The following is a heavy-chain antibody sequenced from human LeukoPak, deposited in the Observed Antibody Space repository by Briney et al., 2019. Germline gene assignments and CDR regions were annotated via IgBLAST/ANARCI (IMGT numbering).Heavy chain of an antibody. D-gene: IGHD1-14*01. CDR2: LYTSRST. J-gene: IGHJ4*02. CDR3: ATGESLDY. V-gene: IGHV4-4*07. Sequence: PSETLSLTCTVSGTSISSHYWSWIRQPAGKGLEWIGRLYTSRSTKYNPSLKSRVSMSVDTSKNEFSLKLSSVTAADTAVYFCATGESLDYWGQGTLVTVSS. CDR1: GTSISSHY.